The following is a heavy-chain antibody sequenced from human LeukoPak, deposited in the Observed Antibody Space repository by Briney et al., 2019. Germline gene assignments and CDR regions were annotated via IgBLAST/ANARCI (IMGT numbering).Heavy chain of an antibody. V-gene: IGHV3-23*01. CDR1: GFTFSSYA. CDR3: AKPNFWSGYYNYTPPPDY. J-gene: IGHJ4*02. D-gene: IGHD3-3*01. CDR2: ISGSGGST. Sequence: GGSLRLSCAASGFTFSSYAMSWVRQAPGKGLEWVSAISGSGGSTYYADSVKGRFTISRDNSKNTLYLQMNSLRAEDTAVYYCAKPNFWSGYYNYTPPPDYWGQGTLVTVSS.